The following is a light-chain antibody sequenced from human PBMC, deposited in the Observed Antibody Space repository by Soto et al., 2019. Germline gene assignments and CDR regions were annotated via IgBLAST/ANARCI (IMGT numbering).Light chain of an antibody. V-gene: IGLV2-8*01. J-gene: IGLJ1*01. CDR1: ASDIGGYTF. CDR2: DVN. Sequence: QSALNQPPSASGSPGQSVAISCTGTASDIGGYTFVSWYQQHPGKAPKLLIYDVNKSPSGVPDRFSGSKSGNTASLNVSGIQAEDEADYYCRAHGGTKPYVFGNGTKVTVI. CDR3: RAHGGTKPYV.